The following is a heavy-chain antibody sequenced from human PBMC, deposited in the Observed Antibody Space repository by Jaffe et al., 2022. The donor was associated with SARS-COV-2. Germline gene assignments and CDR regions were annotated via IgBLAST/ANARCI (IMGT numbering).Heavy chain of an antibody. CDR1: GGSFSGYY. D-gene: IGHD6-13*01. J-gene: IGHJ6*03. V-gene: IGHV4-34*01. CDR3: ARVQLPIAAAPQQRGYYMDV. Sequence: QVQLQQWGAGLLKPSETLSLTCAVYGGSFSGYYWSWIRQPPGKGLEWIGEINHSGSTNYNPSLKSRVTISVDTSKNQFSLKLSSVTAADTAVYYCARVQLPIAAAPQQRGYYMDVWGKGTTVTVSS. CDR2: INHSGST.